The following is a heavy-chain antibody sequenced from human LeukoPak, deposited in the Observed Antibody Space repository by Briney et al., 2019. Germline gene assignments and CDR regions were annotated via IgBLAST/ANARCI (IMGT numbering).Heavy chain of an antibody. V-gene: IGHV3-48*03. CDR1: GFIFNTYE. CDR3: ARPRSDLYGMDV. CDR2: ISSSGSRI. J-gene: IGHJ6*02. Sequence: GGSLRLSCAAFGFIFNTYEMNWVRQAPGKGLEWVSYISSSGSRIYYADSVKGRFTISRDNHKNSLYLQMNSLRAEDTAIYYCARPRSDLYGMDVWGQGTTVIVSS.